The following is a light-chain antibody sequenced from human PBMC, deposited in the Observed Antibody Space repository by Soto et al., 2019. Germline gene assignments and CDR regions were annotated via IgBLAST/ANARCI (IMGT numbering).Light chain of an antibody. CDR1: SSDVGAYTY. Sequence: QSALTQPPSASVSPGQSGTSSWTGTSSDVGAYTYVSWYQQYPGKAPKLMIYEVTKRPSGVPDRFSGSKSGNTASMTVSGLQAEDEADSYCTSYVGNDIWVFGGGTKVTVL. V-gene: IGLV2-8*01. J-gene: IGLJ3*02. CDR3: TSYVGNDIWV. CDR2: EVT.